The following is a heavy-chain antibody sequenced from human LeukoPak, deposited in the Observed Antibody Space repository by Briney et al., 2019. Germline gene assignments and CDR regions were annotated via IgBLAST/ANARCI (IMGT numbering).Heavy chain of an antibody. D-gene: IGHD7-27*01. CDR1: GSTFSSYS. CDR3: ARDLLTGEAAFDI. Sequence: PGGSLRLSCAASGSTFSSYSMNWVRQAPGKGLEWVSSISSSSSYIYYADSVKGRFTISRDNAKNSLYLQMNSLRAEDTAVYYCARDLLTGEAAFDIWGQGTMVTVSS. V-gene: IGHV3-21*01. J-gene: IGHJ3*02. CDR2: ISSSSSYI.